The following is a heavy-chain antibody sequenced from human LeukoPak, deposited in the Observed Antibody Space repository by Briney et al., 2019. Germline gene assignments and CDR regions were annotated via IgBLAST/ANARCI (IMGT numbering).Heavy chain of an antibody. D-gene: IGHD2-2*01. CDR3: ARAKVPAGTFYYYYYYMDV. J-gene: IGHJ6*03. Sequence: PGGSLRLSCAASGFTFDDYGMSWVRQAPGKGLEWVSGINWNGGSTGYADSVKGRFTISRDNAKNSLYLQMNSLRAEDTALYYCARAKVPAGTFYYYYYYMDVWGKGTTVTVSS. CDR2: INWNGGST. CDR1: GFTFDDYG. V-gene: IGHV3-20*04.